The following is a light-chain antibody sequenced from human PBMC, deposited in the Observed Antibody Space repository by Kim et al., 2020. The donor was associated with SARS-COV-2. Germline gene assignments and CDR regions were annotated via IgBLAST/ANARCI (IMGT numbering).Light chain of an antibody. CDR3: QQSNDWPPLT. J-gene: IGKJ1*01. V-gene: IGKV3-15*01. CDR2: DAT. CDR1: QTIKNR. Sequence: SPGEGATLSCRASQTIKNRLVWYQQKPGQAPRLLIYDATTRAPGIPARFIGSGSETDFTLTISSLQSEDFAVYYCQQSNDWPPLTFGQGTKVDIK.